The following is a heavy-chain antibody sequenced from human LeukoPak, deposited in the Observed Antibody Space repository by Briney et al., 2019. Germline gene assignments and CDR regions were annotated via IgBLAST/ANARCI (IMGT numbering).Heavy chain of an antibody. V-gene: IGHV3-21*01. CDR1: GFTFSSYS. D-gene: IGHD2-2*01. Sequence: PGGSLRLSCAASGFTFSSYSMNWVRQAPGKGLEWVSSISSSSSYIYYADSVKGRFTISRDNAKNSLYLQMNSLRAEDTAVYYCARDTDCSSTSCYADNWFDPWGQGTLVTVSS. CDR3: ARDTDCSSTSCYADNWFDP. CDR2: ISSSSSYI. J-gene: IGHJ5*02.